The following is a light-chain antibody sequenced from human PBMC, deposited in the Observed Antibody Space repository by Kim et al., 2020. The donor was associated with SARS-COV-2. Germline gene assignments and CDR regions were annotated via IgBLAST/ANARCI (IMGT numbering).Light chain of an antibody. J-gene: IGKJ5*01. CDR3: QQYSNSPRT. CDR1: QSVNNNY. V-gene: IGKV3-20*01. Sequence: DIVLTQSPGTLSLSPGDRATLSCRASQSVNNNYLAWYQQKPGQAPRLLMYDASTRATDIPDRFSGSGSGTDFTLTISGLEPEDFAVYYCQQYSNSPRTFGQGTKLDIK. CDR2: DAS.